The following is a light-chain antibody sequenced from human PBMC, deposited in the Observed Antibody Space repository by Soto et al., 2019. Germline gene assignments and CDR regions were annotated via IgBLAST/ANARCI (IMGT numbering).Light chain of an antibody. CDR1: SSDIGGFNR. CDR2: DVG. Sequence: QSVLTQPASVSGSPGQSITISCTGTSSDIGGFNRVSWYQQHPGKAPKLMIFDVGYRPSGVSNRFSASKSGNTASLTISGLQAEDEADYYFSSYTSSSTLLFGGVTKMTVL. CDR3: SSYTSSSTLL. V-gene: IGLV2-14*01. J-gene: IGLJ2*01.